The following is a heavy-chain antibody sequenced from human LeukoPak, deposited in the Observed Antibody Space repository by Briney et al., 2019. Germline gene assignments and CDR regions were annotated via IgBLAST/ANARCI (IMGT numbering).Heavy chain of an antibody. J-gene: IGHJ4*02. CDR2: ISGSGGYT. CDR1: RFTFSSYA. V-gene: IGHV3-23*01. CDR3: AKVPSIATSIIVSDYFDY. Sequence: PGGSLRLSCAASRFTFSSYAMSWVRQAPGKGLEWVSAISGSGGYTYYTDSVKGRFTISRDNSKNTLYLQTNSLRAEDTAVYYCAKVPSIATSIIVSDYFDYWGQGTLVTVSS. D-gene: IGHD3-22*01.